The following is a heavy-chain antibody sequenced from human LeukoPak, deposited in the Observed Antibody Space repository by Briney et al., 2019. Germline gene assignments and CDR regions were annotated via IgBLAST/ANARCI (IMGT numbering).Heavy chain of an antibody. CDR3: AKDSRRYSRSTSCYYYYYMDV. Sequence: AGGSLRLSCAASGFTFSSYAMSWVRQAPGKGLEWVSAISGSGGSTYYADSVKGRFTISRDNSKNTLYLQMNSLRAEDTAVYYCAKDSRRYSRSTSCYYYYYMDVWGKGTTVTVSS. J-gene: IGHJ6*03. V-gene: IGHV3-23*01. CDR2: ISGSGGST. D-gene: IGHD2-2*01. CDR1: GFTFSSYA.